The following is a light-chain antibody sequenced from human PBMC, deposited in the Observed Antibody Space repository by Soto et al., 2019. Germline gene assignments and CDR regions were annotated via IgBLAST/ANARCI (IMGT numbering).Light chain of an antibody. J-gene: IGLJ1*01. CDR1: SSNIGGNS. CDR3: GSWDSSLSAYV. V-gene: IGLV1-51*01. CDR2: DDD. Sequence: QSVLTQPPSVSAAPGQRVTISCSGSSSNIGGNSVSWYQQLPGTAPKLLIYDDDKRPSGIPDRFSGSKSGTSATLGITGFQTGDEAVYYCGSWDSSLSAYVFGTGTKV.